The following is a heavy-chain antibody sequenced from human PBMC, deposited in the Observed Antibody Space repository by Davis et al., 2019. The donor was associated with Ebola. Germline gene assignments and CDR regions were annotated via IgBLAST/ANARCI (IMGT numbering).Heavy chain of an antibody. CDR3: ARDRGIQLSTYYYYYGMDV. CDR1: GGSISSYY. D-gene: IGHD5-18*01. CDR2: IYYSGST. J-gene: IGHJ6*02. Sequence: PSETLSLTCTVSGGSISSYYWSWIRQPPGKGLEWIGYIYYSGSTNYNPSLKSRVTISVDTSKDQFSLKLSSVTAADTAVYYCARDRGIQLSTYYYYYGMDVWGQGTTVTVSS. V-gene: IGHV4-59*01.